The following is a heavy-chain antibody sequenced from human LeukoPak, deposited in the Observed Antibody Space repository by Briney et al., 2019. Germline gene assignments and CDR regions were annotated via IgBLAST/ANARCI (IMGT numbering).Heavy chain of an antibody. Sequence: NPGGSLRLSCAASGFTFSSYSMNWVRQAPGKGLEWVSSISSSSSYIYYADSVKGRFTISRDNAKNSLYLQMNSLRAEDTAVYYCARDIGYDYDSSNQDAFAIWGQGTMVTVSS. CDR3: ARDIGYDYDSSNQDAFAI. J-gene: IGHJ3*02. D-gene: IGHD3-22*01. CDR1: GFTFSSYS. CDR2: ISSSSSYI. V-gene: IGHV3-21*01.